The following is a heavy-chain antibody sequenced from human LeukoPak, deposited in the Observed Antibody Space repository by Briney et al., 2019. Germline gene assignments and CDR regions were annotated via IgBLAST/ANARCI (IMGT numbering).Heavy chain of an antibody. Sequence: SGGSLRLSCAASGFTFSSYWMHWVRQAPGKGLVWVSRINSDGSSTSYADSVKGRFTISRDNAKNTLYLQMNSLRAEDTAVYYCARARSNYEPGECDYWGQGTLVTVSS. CDR3: ARARSNYEPGECDY. CDR2: INSDGSST. CDR1: GFTFSSYW. J-gene: IGHJ4*02. V-gene: IGHV3-74*01. D-gene: IGHD3-16*01.